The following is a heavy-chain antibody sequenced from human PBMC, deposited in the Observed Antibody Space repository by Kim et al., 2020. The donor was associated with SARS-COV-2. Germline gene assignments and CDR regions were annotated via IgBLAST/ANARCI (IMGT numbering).Heavy chain of an antibody. D-gene: IGHD3-9*01. J-gene: IGHJ4*02. CDR3: ARKYYDILTGYRENDY. CDR1: GYTFTSYD. V-gene: IGHV1-8*01. Sequence: ASVKVSCKASGYTFTSYDINWVRQATGQGLEWMGWMNPNSGNTGYAQKFQGRVTMTRNTSISTAYMELSSLRSEDTAVYYCARKYYDILTGYRENDYWGQGALVTVSS. CDR2: MNPNSGNT.